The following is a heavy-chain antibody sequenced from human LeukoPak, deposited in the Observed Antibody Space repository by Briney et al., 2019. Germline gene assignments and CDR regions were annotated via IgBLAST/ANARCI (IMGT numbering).Heavy chain of an antibody. V-gene: IGHV4-4*07. CDR2: IYTSGST. D-gene: IGHD3-10*01. J-gene: IGHJ4*02. Sequence: PSETLSLTCTVSGGSISSYYWSWIRQPAGKGLEWIGRIYTSGSTNYNPSHKGRVTMSVDTSKNQFSLKLSSVTAADTAVYYCARDALYYYGSGSLPADWGQGTLVTVSS. CDR1: GGSISSYY. CDR3: ARDALYYYGSGSLPAD.